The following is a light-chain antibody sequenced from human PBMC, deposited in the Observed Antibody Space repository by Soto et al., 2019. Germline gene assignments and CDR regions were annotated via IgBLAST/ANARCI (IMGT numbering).Light chain of an antibody. CDR3: MQSRQLPRT. CDR2: EVS. CDR1: QSLLHSDGKTY. V-gene: IGKV2D-29*02. Sequence: DIVMTQTTLSLSVTPGQTASISCKSSQSLLHSDGKTYLYWYLQKPGQSPKLVIYEVSNRFSGGPDRFSGSGSGTDFTLKISRVEGEDVGVYYCMQSRQLPRTLGQGTKEEIK. J-gene: IGKJ1*01.